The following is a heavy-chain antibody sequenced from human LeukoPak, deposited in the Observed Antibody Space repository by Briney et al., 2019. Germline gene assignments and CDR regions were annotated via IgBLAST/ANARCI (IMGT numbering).Heavy chain of an antibody. D-gene: IGHD6-6*01. CDR1: GFTFSSSG. Sequence: GGSLRLPCAASGFTFSSSGMSWFRQAPGKGLEWVSSITISGDSTYYADSVKGRFTISRDNPKNTLFLQMNSLRAEDTAVYYCAKGTSNFDYWGQGTLVTVSS. CDR3: AKGTSNFDY. CDR2: ITISGDST. V-gene: IGHV3-23*01. J-gene: IGHJ4*02.